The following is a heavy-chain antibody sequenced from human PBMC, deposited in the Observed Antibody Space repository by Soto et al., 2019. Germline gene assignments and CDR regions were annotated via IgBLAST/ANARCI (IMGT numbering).Heavy chain of an antibody. D-gene: IGHD2-15*01. CDR1: GFTFSNYA. Sequence: EVQLLESGGTLVQPGGSLRLSCAASGFTFSNYAMSWVRQSPGTGLEWVSGISVKGNTYYAESVKGRFTISRHKSKNTLYLQMDSLRAEDTAVYDGAKELVAVGTPWFDSWGQGTLVTVSS. CDR2: ISVKGNT. CDR3: AKELVAVGTPWFDS. J-gene: IGHJ5*01. V-gene: IGHV3-23*01.